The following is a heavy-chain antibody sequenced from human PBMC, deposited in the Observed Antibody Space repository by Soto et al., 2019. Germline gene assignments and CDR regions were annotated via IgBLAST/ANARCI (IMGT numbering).Heavy chain of an antibody. D-gene: IGHD3-3*01. CDR3: ARGETAYYDFWSGYAGFDY. Sequence: QVQLVQSGAEVKKPGSSVKVSCKASGGTFSSYAISWVRQAPGQGLEWMGGIIPIFGTANYAQKFQGRVTITADESTSTAYMALSSLRSEDTAVYYCARGETAYYDFWSGYAGFDYWGQGTLVTVSS. J-gene: IGHJ4*02. CDR1: GGTFSSYA. V-gene: IGHV1-69*01. CDR2: IIPIFGTA.